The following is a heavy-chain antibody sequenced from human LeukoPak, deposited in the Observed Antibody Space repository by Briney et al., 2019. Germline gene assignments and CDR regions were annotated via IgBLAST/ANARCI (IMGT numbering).Heavy chain of an antibody. CDR1: GGSISSGSYY. CDR2: IYTSGST. V-gene: IGHV4-61*02. D-gene: IGHD2-15*01. CDR3: ARDLGRY. J-gene: IGHJ4*02. Sequence: SQTLSLTCTVSGGSISSGSYYWSWIRQPAGKGLEWIGRIYTSGSTNYNPSLKSRVTISVDTSKNQFSLKLSSVTAADTAVYYWARDLGRYWGQGTLVTVSS.